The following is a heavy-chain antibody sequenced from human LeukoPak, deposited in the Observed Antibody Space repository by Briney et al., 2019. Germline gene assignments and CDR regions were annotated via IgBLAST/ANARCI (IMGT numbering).Heavy chain of an antibody. CDR3: ARGRGLWQWLLHGNWFDP. J-gene: IGHJ5*02. CDR2: INHSGST. D-gene: IGHD6-19*01. CDR1: GGAFSGYY. Sequence: PSETLCLTCTVYGGAFSGYYWSWIRQPPGKGLEWIGEINHSGSTNYDPSLKSRVTISVDTSKNQFSLRLTSVTAADMAVYYCARGRGLWQWLLHGNWFDPWGQGTLVTVSS. V-gene: IGHV4-34*01.